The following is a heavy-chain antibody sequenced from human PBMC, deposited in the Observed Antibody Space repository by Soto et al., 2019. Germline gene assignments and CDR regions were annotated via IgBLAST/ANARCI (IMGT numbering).Heavy chain of an antibody. V-gene: IGHV4-39*01. CDR2: IYYSGST. CDR1: GGSISSSSYY. CDR3: ARHKMPGYSYGYFVLKYYFDY. Sequence: PSETLSLTCPVSGGSISSSSYYWGWIRQPPGKGLEWIGSIYYSGSTYYNPSLKSRVTISVDTSKNQFSLKLSSVTAADTAVYYCARHKMPGYSYGYFVLKYYFDYWGQGTLVTVSS. D-gene: IGHD5-18*01. J-gene: IGHJ4*02.